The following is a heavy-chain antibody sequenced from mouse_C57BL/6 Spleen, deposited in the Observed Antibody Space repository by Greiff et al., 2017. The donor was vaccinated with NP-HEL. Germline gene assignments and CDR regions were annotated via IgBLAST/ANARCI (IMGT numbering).Heavy chain of an antibody. Sequence: EVQLQQSGPELVKPGASVKIPCKASGYTFTDYNMDWVKQSHGKSLEWIGDINPNNGGTIYNQKFKGKATLTVDKSSSTAYMELRSLTSEDTAVYYCAREESQGYFDYWGQGTTLTVSS. CDR3: AREESQGYFDY. CDR1: GYTFTDYN. CDR2: INPNNGGT. J-gene: IGHJ2*01. V-gene: IGHV1-18*01.